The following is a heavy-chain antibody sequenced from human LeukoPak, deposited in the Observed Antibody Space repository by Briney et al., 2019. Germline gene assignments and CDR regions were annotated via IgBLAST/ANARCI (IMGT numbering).Heavy chain of an antibody. CDR1: GGSISYSSYY. CDR2: IYYSGST. CDR3: AREKIGYYDGSGRGWFDP. D-gene: IGHD3-22*01. V-gene: IGHV4-39*02. Sequence: SETLSLTCTVSGGSISYSSYYWGWIRQPPGKGLEWIGSIYYSGSTYYNPSLKSRVTISVDTSKNQFSLKLNSVTAADTAVYYCAREKIGYYDGSGRGWFDPWGQGTLVTVSS. J-gene: IGHJ5*02.